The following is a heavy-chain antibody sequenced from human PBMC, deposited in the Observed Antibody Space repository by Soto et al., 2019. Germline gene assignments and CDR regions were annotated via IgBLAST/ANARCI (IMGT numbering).Heavy chain of an antibody. CDR2: MNPNSGNT. CDR1: GYTFTSYD. Sequence: QVQLVQSGAEVKKPGASVKVPCKASGYTFTSYDINWVRQPTGQGLEWMGWMNPNSGNTGYAQKFQGRVTMTRNTSISTAYMELSSLRSEDTAVYYCARVRHDSSGWSKKNGAFDIWGQGTMVTVSS. J-gene: IGHJ3*02. V-gene: IGHV1-8*01. CDR3: ARVRHDSSGWSKKNGAFDI. D-gene: IGHD6-19*01.